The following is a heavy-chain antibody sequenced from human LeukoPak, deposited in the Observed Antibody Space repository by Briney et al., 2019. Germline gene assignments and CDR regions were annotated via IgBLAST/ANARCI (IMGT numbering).Heavy chain of an antibody. CDR2: IYYSGST. D-gene: IGHD6-13*01. V-gene: IGHV4-59*08. Sequence: SETLSLTCTVSGGSISSYYWSWIRQPPGKGVEWIGYIYYSGSTNYNPSLKSRVTISVDTSKNQFSLKLSSVTAADTAVYYCARHEYSSSTNFDYWGQGTLVTVSS. J-gene: IGHJ4*02. CDR3: ARHEYSSSTNFDY. CDR1: GGSISSYY.